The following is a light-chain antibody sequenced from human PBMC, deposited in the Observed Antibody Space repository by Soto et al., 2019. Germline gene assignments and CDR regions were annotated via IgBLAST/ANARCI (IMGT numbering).Light chain of an antibody. Sequence: DIVMTQSPDSLTVSLGERATVNCKSSQSILYRSNNQNYLAWYQQKPGQPPKLLISWASTRESGVPERFSGSGSGTDFTLTISSLQAEDVAVYYCHQYYNIPHTFGQGTKLEIK. CDR1: QSILYRSNNQNY. CDR2: WAS. J-gene: IGKJ2*01. V-gene: IGKV4-1*01. CDR3: HQYYNIPHT.